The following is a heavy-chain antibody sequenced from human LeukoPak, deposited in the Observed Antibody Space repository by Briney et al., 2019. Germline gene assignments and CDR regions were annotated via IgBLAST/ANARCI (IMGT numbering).Heavy chain of an antibody. J-gene: IGHJ5*02. D-gene: IGHD3-10*01. Sequence: ASVKVSCKASGYTFTTYYMHWVRQAPGQGLEWMGLINPNGGSTSYAQKFQGRVTMTRDTSTSTVYMELSSLKSEDTAVYYCASEFGLWFGALRYTWFDPWGQGTLVTVSS. CDR2: INPNGGST. CDR3: ASEFGLWFGALRYTWFDP. V-gene: IGHV1-46*01. CDR1: GYTFTTYY.